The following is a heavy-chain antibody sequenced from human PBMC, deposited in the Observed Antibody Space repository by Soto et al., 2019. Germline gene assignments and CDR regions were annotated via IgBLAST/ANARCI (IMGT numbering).Heavy chain of an antibody. D-gene: IGHD3-10*01. CDR2: IYYSGST. Sequence: PSETLSLTCTVSGGSISSYYWSWIRQPPGKGLEWIGYIYYSGSTNYNPSLKSRVTISVDTSKNQFSLKLSSVTAADTAVYYCASTSAMWFGELLWAYWGQGTLVTVSS. CDR1: GGSISSYY. CDR3: ASTSAMWFGELLWAY. J-gene: IGHJ4*02. V-gene: IGHV4-59*01.